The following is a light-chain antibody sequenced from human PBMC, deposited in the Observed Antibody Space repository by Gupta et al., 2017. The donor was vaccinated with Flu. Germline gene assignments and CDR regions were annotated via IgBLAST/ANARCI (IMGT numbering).Light chain of an antibody. CDR2: QDT. Sequence: VIYQDTERPSGIPERFSGSNSGNTATLTISAAQATDEADFYCQAWDGSSVVFGGGTKLTVL. CDR3: QAWDGSSVV. J-gene: IGLJ2*01. V-gene: IGLV3-1*01.